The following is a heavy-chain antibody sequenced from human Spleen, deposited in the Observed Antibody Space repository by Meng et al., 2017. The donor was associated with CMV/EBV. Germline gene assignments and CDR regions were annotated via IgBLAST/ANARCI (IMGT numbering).Heavy chain of an antibody. CDR2: ITSSSSTI. D-gene: IGHD3-3*01. V-gene: IGHV3-48*04. CDR3: ARDWSGTSGGIDY. CDR1: GFTFSNYN. Sequence: GGSLRLSCATSGFTFSNYNMNWVRQAPGKGLEWISYITSSSSTIYYADSVKGRFTISRDNAKNSLYLQMNSLRAEDTAVYYCARDWSGTSGGIDYWGQGTLVTVSS. J-gene: IGHJ4*02.